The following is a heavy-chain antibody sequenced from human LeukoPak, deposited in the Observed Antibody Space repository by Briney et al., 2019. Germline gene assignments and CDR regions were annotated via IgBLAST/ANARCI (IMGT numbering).Heavy chain of an antibody. D-gene: IGHD3-22*01. CDR1: GGSISSYF. J-gene: IGHJ3*02. CDR2: IYYSGST. V-gene: IGHV4-59*01. CDR3: ARSLYYYDSSGYYDAFDI. Sequence: PSETLSLTRTVSGGSISSYFWSWIRQPPGKGLEWIGYIYYSGSTNYNPSLKSRVTISVDTSKNQFSLKLSSVTAADTAVYYCARSLYYYDSSGYYDAFDIWGQGTMVTVSS.